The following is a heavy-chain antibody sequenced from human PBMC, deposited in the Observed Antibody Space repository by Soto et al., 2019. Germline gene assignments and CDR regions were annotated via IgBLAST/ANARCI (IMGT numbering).Heavy chain of an antibody. J-gene: IGHJ6*04. V-gene: IGHV3-74*01. D-gene: IGHD6-13*01. Sequence: GGSLRLSSAASGFTFSSYWMHWVRQAPGKGLVWVSRINSDGSSTSYADSVKGRFTISRDNAKNTLYLQMNSLRAEDTAVYYCAREGIAADMDVWGKGTTVTVSS. CDR2: INSDGSST. CDR1: GFTFSSYW. CDR3: AREGIAADMDV.